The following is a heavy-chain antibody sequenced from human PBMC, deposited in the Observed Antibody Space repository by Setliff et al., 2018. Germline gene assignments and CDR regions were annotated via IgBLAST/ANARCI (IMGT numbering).Heavy chain of an antibody. CDR3: ARGGCNDNGCYRAADF. D-gene: IGHD2-15*01. CDR2: IKADHGDT. CDR1: GYTFAAYG. V-gene: IGHV1-3*01. Sequence: GASVKVSCKASGYTFAAYGIHWVRQAPGQRPAWMGWIKADHGDTKFSQKFQGRLTFTRDTSASTVYMELSGLTSEDTAVYYCARGGCNDNGCYRAADFWGQGTLVTVSS. J-gene: IGHJ4*02.